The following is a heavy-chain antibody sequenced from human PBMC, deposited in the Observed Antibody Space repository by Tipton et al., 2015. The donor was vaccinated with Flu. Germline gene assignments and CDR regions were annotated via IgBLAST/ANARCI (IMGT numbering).Heavy chain of an antibody. V-gene: IGHV4-61*02. Sequence: LRLSCTVSGGSISSGSYYWTWIRQPAGKGLEWIGRIYTSGSTNYNPSLKSRVTMSLDTSKNQFSMKLSSVTAADTAVYHCARGYSSSLGLPFDYWGQGTLVTVSS. D-gene: IGHD6-19*01. J-gene: IGHJ4*02. CDR1: GGSISSGSYY. CDR3: ARGYSSSLGLPFDY. CDR2: IYTSGST.